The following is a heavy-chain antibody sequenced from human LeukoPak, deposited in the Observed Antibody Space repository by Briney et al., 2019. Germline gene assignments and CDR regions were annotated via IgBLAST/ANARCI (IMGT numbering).Heavy chain of an antibody. V-gene: IGHV4-34*01. J-gene: IGHJ6*03. CDR3: ASSRGCSSTSCYRHMDV. CDR1: GGSFSGYY. Sequence: PSETLSLTFAVYGGSFSGYYWSWIRQPPGKGLEWIGEINHSGSTNYNPSLKSRVTISVDTSKNQFSLKLSAVTAADTAVYYCASSRGCSSTSCYRHMDVWGKGTTVTVSS. D-gene: IGHD2-2*01. CDR2: INHSGST.